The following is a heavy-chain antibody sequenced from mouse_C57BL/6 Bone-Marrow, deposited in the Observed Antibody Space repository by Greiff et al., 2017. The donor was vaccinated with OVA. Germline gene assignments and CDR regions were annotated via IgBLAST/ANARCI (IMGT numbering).Heavy chain of an antibody. CDR3: ARSGTTVVAQYYYAMDY. V-gene: IGHV1-69*01. J-gene: IGHJ4*01. CDR1: GYTFTSYW. D-gene: IGHD1-1*01. Sequence: VQLHQSGAELVMPGASVKLSCKASGYTFTSYWMHWVKQRPGQGLEWIGEIDPSDSYTNYNQKFKGKSTLTVDKSSSTAYMQLSSLTSEDSAVYYCARSGTTVVAQYYYAMDYWGQGTSVTVSA. CDR2: IDPSDSYT.